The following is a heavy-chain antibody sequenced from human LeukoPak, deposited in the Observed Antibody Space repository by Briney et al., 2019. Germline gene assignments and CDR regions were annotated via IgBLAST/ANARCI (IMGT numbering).Heavy chain of an antibody. J-gene: IGHJ4*02. Sequence: GGSLRLSCAASGFTVRSNYMSWVRQAPGKGLEWVSVIYSGGSTYYADSVKGRFTISRDNSKNTLYLLMNSLRAEDTAVYYCASARQYYYDSSGYDYWGQGTLVTVSS. CDR3: ASARQYYYDSSGYDY. V-gene: IGHV3-66*02. D-gene: IGHD3-22*01. CDR2: IYSGGST. CDR1: GFTVRSNY.